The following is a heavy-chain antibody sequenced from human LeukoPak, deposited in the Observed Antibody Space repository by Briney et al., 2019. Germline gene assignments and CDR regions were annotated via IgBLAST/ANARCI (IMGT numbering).Heavy chain of an antibody. CDR2: IYSGGST. CDR1: GDSITNGYW. J-gene: IGHJ4*02. CDR3: ARRYTYAYHFDY. V-gene: IGHV3-66*01. Sequence: PSETLSLTCVVSGDSITNGYWWSWVRQAPGKGLEWVSIIYSGGSTYYADPVKGRFTISRDNSKNTLYLHMNSLRAEDSAVYYCARRYTYAYHFDYWGQGTLVTVSS. D-gene: IGHD5-18*01.